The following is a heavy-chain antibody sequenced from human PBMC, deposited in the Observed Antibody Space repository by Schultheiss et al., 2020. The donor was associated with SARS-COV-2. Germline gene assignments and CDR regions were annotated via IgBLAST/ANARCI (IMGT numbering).Heavy chain of an antibody. CDR2: INHSGST. CDR1: GGSFSGYY. D-gene: IGHD1-26*01. J-gene: IGHJ5*02. CDR3: ARAAGATQFDP. V-gene: IGHV4-34*01. Sequence: SQTLSLTCAVYGGSFSGYYWSWIRQPPGKGLEWIGEINHSGSTNYNPSLKSRVTISVDKSKNQFSLKLSSVTAADTAVYYCARAAGATQFDPWGQGTLVTVSS.